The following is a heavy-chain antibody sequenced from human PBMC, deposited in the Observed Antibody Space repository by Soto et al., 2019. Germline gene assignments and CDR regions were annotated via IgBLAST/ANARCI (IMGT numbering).Heavy chain of an antibody. J-gene: IGHJ4*02. V-gene: IGHV1-18*01. Sequence: QVQLVQSGAEVKKPGASVKVSCKASGYTFTSYGISWVRQAPGQGLEWMGWISAYNGNTNYAQRLLGRVTMTTDTTTTTAYMELRSLRSADTSVYYCAREHLGTYASDYWGQGALVTVSS. CDR3: AREHLGTYASDY. CDR2: ISAYNGNT. CDR1: GYTFTSYG. D-gene: IGHD1-1*01.